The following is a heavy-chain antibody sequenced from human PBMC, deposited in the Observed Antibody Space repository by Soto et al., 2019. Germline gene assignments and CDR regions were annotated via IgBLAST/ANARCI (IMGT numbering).Heavy chain of an antibody. V-gene: IGHV4-31*03. D-gene: IGHD3-22*01. Sequence: SETLSLTCTVSGDSTSSGGYYWGWIRQCPGKGLEWIGYIFYRGTTFYNPSLKSRVSISVDTSNNQFSLKLSSVTAADTAVYYCARGRDLDIHSSDSSGYYTDYWGQGTLVTVSS. CDR3: ARGRDLDIHSSDSSGYYTDY. CDR1: GDSTSSGGYY. CDR2: IFYRGTT. J-gene: IGHJ4*02.